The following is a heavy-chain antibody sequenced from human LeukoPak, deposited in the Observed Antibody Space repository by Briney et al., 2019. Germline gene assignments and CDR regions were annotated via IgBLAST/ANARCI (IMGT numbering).Heavy chain of an antibody. CDR1: GFTFSSYW. D-gene: IGHD3-10*01. CDR2: IKQDGSEK. J-gene: IGHJ4*02. V-gene: IGHV3-7*01. Sequence: PGGSLRLSCAASGFTFSSYWMSWVRQAPGKGLEWVANIKQDGSEKYYVDSVKGRFTISRDNAKNSLYLQMNSLRAEDTAVYYCASTYYYGSGSYYNKGYYFDYWGQGTLVTVSS. CDR3: ASTYYYGSGSYYNKGYYFDY.